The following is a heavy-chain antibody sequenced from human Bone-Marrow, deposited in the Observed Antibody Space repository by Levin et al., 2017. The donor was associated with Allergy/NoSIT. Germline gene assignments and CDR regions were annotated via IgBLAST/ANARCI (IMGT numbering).Heavy chain of an antibody. CDR3: ARGSVTAPRSGLDY. CDR2: INPTTGGT. D-gene: IGHD2-21*02. CDR1: GYTFTGHF. J-gene: IGHJ4*02. Sequence: ASVKVSCKASGYTFTGHFMHWVRQAPGQGLECMGWINPTTGGTSYPQKFQGRVTMTRDTSISTAYMELTSLTSDDTAVYYCARGSVTAPRSGLDYWGQGTLVTVS. V-gene: IGHV1-2*02.